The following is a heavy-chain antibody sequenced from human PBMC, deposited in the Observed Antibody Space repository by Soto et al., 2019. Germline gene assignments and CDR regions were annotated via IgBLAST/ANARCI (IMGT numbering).Heavy chain of an antibody. CDR1: GGSFSGYY. Sequence: LSLTCAVYGGSFSGYYWSWIRQPPGKGLEWIGEINHSGSTNYNPSLKSRVTISVDTSKNQFSLKLSSVTAADTAVYYCARGARGYYDSSGYYNWFDPWGQGTLVTSPQ. CDR2: INHSGST. V-gene: IGHV4-34*01. D-gene: IGHD3-22*01. J-gene: IGHJ5*02. CDR3: ARGARGYYDSSGYYNWFDP.